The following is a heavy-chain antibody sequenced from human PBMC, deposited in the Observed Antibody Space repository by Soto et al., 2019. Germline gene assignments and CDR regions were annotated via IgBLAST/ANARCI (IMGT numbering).Heavy chain of an antibody. CDR3: AKDNYYYGMDG. Sequence: GGSLRLSCAASGFTFKSHGMHWVRQAPGKGLEWVAVIWYDGSNKYYTDSVKGRITISRDNSKNTLYLQMNSLRAEDTAVYYCAKDNYYYGMDGWGQGTTVTVSS. CDR2: IWYDGSNK. CDR1: GFTFKSHG. V-gene: IGHV3-33*06. J-gene: IGHJ6*02.